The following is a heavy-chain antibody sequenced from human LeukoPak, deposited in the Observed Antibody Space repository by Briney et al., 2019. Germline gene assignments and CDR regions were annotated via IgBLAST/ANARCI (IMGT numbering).Heavy chain of an antibody. CDR1: GGSISSGGYS. CDR2: IYHSGST. J-gene: IGHJ4*02. V-gene: IGHV4-30-2*01. CDR3: ARGDWNGVDY. D-gene: IGHD1-1*01. Sequence: SQTLSLTCAVSGGSISSGGYSWSWIRQPPGKGLEWIGYIYHSGSTYYNPSLKSRVTISVDRSKNQFSLKLSSVTAADTAVYYCARGDWNGVDYWGQGTLVTVSS.